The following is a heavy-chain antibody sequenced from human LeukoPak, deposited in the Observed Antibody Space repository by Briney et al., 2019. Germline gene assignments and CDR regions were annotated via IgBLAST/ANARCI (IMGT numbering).Heavy chain of an antibody. J-gene: IGHJ3*02. CDR2: IYYSGST. D-gene: IGHD3-22*01. Sequence: SETLSLTCTVSGGSISSYYWSWIRQPPGKGLEWIGYIYYSGSTNYNPSLKSRVTISVDTSKNQFSLKLSSVTAADTAVYYCAGPTYYYDSSGYYSGAFDIWGQGTMVTVSS. V-gene: IGHV4-59*01. CDR3: AGPTYYYDSSGYYSGAFDI. CDR1: GGSISSYY.